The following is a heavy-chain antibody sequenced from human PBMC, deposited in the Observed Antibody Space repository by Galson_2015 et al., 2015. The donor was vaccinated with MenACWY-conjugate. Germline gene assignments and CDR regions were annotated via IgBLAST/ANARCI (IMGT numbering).Heavy chain of an antibody. CDR2: INSDGSKT. D-gene: IGHD3-3*01. Sequence: GLVWVSRINSDGSKTTSADSVKGRFTISRDNAKNTMYLQMNSLRPDDTGLYYCARDYPYDVWSALSHNYFDPWGQGTLVTVSS. V-gene: IGHV3-74*01. CDR3: ARDYPYDVWSALSHNYFDP. J-gene: IGHJ5*02.